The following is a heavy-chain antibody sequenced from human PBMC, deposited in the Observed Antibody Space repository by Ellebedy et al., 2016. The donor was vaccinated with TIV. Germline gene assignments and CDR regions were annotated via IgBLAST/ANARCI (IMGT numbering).Heavy chain of an antibody. Sequence: GESLKISCAASGFTFSSYAMSWVRQAPGKGLEWVAVIWYDGSNKYYADSVKGRFTISRDNSKNTLYLQMNSLRAEDTAVYYCARDYYGFNALHDAFDIWGQGTMVTVSS. J-gene: IGHJ3*02. CDR3: ARDYYGFNALHDAFDI. V-gene: IGHV3-33*08. CDR2: IWYDGSNK. D-gene: IGHD4-17*01. CDR1: GFTFSSYA.